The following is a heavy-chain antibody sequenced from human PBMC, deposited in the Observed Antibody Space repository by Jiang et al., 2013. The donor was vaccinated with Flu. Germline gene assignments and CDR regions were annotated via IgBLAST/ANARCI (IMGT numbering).Heavy chain of an antibody. CDR3: ARGVGYSYGTFDY. V-gene: IGHV3-48*04. J-gene: IGHJ4*02. Sequence: KLSCVASGFTFSNYAMHWVRQAPGKGLEWVSYISSSSGTINYADSLKGRFTISRDNAKNSLYLQMNSPRAEDTAVYYCARGVGYSYGTFDYWGQGTLVTVSS. D-gene: IGHD5-18*01. CDR1: GFTFSNYA. CDR2: ISSSSGTI.